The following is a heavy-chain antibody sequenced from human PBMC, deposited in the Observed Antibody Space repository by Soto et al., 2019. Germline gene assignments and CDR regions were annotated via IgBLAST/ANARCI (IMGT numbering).Heavy chain of an antibody. V-gene: IGHV4-34*01. Sequence: QVQLRQWGAGLLKPSETLSLTCNVSGGSFSAYQWTWIRQSPDKGLEWIGEISTNGDTNSKPSLRSRLTMSVDTYKMQISLLLSSVTSAATAEYFCARGPANGDNDAWGKRTLVTVSS. CDR1: GGSFSAYQ. CDR2: ISTNGDT. CDR3: ARGPANGDNDA. J-gene: IGHJ5*02. D-gene: IGHD4-17*01.